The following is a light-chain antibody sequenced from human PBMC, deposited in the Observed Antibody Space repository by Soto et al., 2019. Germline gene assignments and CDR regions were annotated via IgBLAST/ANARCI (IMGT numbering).Light chain of an antibody. J-gene: IGKJ4*01. V-gene: IGKV3-11*01. CDR2: DAS. Sequence: EIVMTQSPATLSLSPGERATLSCRASQSVGKYLVWYQQKPGQAPRLLIYDASNRATGIPARFSGSGSGTDFTLTISSLEPEDFATYYCQQYNHYSGLTFGGGTKVEIK. CDR1: QSVGKY. CDR3: QQYNHYSGLT.